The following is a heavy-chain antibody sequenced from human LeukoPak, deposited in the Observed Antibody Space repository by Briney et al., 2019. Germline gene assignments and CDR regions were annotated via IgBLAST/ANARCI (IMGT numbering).Heavy chain of an antibody. D-gene: IGHD3-10*01. CDR2: INPSGGST. V-gene: IGHV1-46*01. CDR3: ARDYSSWYYYGSGSYLPHAFDI. Sequence: GASVKVSCKASGYTFTSYYMHWVRQAPGQGLEWMGIINPSGGSTSYAQKFQGRVTMTRDMSTSTVYMELSSLRSEDTAVYYCARDYSSWYYYGSGSYLPHAFDIWGQGAMVTVSS. J-gene: IGHJ3*02. CDR1: GYTFTSYY.